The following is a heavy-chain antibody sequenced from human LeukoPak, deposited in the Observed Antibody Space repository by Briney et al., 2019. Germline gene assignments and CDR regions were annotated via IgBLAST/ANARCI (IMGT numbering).Heavy chain of an antibody. D-gene: IGHD3-10*01. J-gene: IGHJ4*02. CDR3: AKVLNYYGSGYFDY. CDR2: ISSSSDTI. V-gene: IGHV3-48*01. Sequence: GGSLRLSCTGSGFTFSTSGMNWVRQAPGRGLDWISYISSSSDTIVYADSVKGRFTISRDNSKNTLYLQMNSLRAEDTAVYYCAKVLNYYGSGYFDYWGQGTLVTVSS. CDR1: GFTFSTSG.